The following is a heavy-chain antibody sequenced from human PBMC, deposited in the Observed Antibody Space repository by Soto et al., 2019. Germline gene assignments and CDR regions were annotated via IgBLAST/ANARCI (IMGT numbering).Heavy chain of an antibody. CDR2: IWDDGSNK. CDR3: ARDEKGLDN. V-gene: IGHV3-33*01. CDR1: GFTFSSYG. D-gene: IGHD3-9*01. J-gene: IGHJ4*02. Sequence: QVQLVESGGGVVQPGRSLRLSCAASGFTFSSYGMHWVRQAPGKGLEWVAVIWDDGSNKYYADSVKGRFTISRDNSKNTLYLQMNSLRAEDTAVYYCARDEKGLDNWGQGTLVTVSS.